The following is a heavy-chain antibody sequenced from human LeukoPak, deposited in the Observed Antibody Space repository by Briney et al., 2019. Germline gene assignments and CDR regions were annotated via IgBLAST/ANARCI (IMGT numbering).Heavy chain of an antibody. V-gene: IGHV3-23*01. J-gene: IGHJ6*02. CDR3: GKDRGYDISYGMDF. CDR1: GFTFSSYA. D-gene: IGHD5-12*01. Sequence: PGGSLRLFCAASGFTFSSYATSWVRQAPGKGLEWVSGISGSGGITYFADSVKGRFTISRDNSKNTLYLQMNSLRAEDTAVYYCGKDRGYDISYGMDFWGQGTTVTVSS. CDR2: ISGSGGIT.